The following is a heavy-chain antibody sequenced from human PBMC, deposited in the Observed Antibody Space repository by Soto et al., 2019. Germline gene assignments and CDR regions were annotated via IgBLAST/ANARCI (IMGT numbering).Heavy chain of an antibody. CDR3: ARGAETGYSGVDY. Sequence: EVQLVESGGGLVQPGGSLRLSCAASGFTFSSYSMNWVRQAPGKGLEWVSYISSSGTTMYYADSVKGRFTISRDSAKNSLSLQMNSLRAEETAVYYCARGAETGYSGVDYWGQGTLVTVSS. CDR2: ISSSGTTM. J-gene: IGHJ4*02. V-gene: IGHV3-48*01. D-gene: IGHD6-25*01. CDR1: GFTFSSYS.